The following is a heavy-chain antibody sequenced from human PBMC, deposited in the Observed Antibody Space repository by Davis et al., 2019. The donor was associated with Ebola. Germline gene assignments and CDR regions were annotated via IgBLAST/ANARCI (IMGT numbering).Heavy chain of an antibody. Sequence: MPSETLSLTCTVSGGSLSSSGYYWGWIRQPPGKGLEYIGSIYYTGSTYYNPSLKSPVTISVHTSKNQFSLKLNSVTAADTAVYYCATVNRGGGEYYFDYWGQGTLVTVSS. V-gene: IGHV4-39*01. CDR3: ATVNRGGGEYYFDY. J-gene: IGHJ4*02. CDR2: IYYTGST. D-gene: IGHD3-16*01. CDR1: GGSLSSSGYY.